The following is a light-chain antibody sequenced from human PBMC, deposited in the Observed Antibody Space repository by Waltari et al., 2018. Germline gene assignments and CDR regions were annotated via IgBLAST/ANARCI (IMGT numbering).Light chain of an antibody. CDR3: QQYNNWPPFT. Sequence: EIVMTQSPVTLSVSPGERATLSCRASQGVSSNLAWYQQKPGQAPRLLIYGASTRATGIPARFSGSGSGTEFTLTISSLQSEDFAVYYCQQYNNWPPFTFGPGTKVDIK. CDR2: GAS. CDR1: QGVSSN. V-gene: IGKV3D-15*01. J-gene: IGKJ3*01.